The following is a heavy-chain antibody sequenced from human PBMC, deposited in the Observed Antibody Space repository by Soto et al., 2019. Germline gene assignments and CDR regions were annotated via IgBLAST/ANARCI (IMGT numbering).Heavy chain of an antibody. CDR3: ASTYYYDIRGYSSSPDGMDV. CDR2: IDPSDSYT. V-gene: IGHV5-10-1*01. CDR1: GYSFTSYW. D-gene: IGHD3-22*01. Sequence: ESLKISCKGSGYSFTSYWISWVRQMPGKGLEWMGRIDPSDSYTNYSPSFQGHVTISADKSISTAYLQWSSLKASDTAMYYCASTYYYDIRGYSSSPDGMDVRGKASSVTV. J-gene: IGHJ6*04.